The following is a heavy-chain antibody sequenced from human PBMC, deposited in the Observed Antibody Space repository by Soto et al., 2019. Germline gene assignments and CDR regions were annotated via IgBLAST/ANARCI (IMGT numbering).Heavy chain of an antibody. V-gene: IGHV4-59*01. CDR2: IYYSGST. J-gene: IGHJ4*02. CDR1: GGSISSYY. CDR3: ARVAPAGGPYFDY. Sequence: ERLCRTGPVSGGSISSYYWSWIRQPPGKGLEWIGYIYYSGSTNYNPSLKSRVTISVDTSKNQFSLKLSSVTAADTAVYYCARVAPAGGPYFDYWGQGTLVTVSS. D-gene: IGHD2-2*01.